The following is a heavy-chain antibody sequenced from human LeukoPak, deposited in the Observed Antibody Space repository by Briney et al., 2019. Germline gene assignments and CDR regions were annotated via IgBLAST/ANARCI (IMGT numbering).Heavy chain of an antibody. CDR3: APSIGDYYDSSGLHY. D-gene: IGHD3-22*01. Sequence: GGSLRLSCAASGFTFSSYAMHWVRQAPGKGLEWVAVISYDGSNKYYADSVKGRFTISRDNAKNTLYLQMNSLRAEDTAVYYCAPSIGDYYDSSGLHYWGQGTLVTVSS. J-gene: IGHJ4*02. V-gene: IGHV3-30*04. CDR2: ISYDGSNK. CDR1: GFTFSSYA.